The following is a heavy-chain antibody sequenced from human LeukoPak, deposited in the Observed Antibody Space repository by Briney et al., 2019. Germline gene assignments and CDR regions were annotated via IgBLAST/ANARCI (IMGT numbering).Heavy chain of an antibody. CDR2: ISGSGGST. CDR3: AKAFWSGYYYGWVPCWDY. CDR1: GFTFSSYA. D-gene: IGHD3-3*01. Sequence: PGGSLRLSCAASGFTFSSYAMSWVRQAPGKGLEWVSAISGSGGSTYYADSVKGRFTISRDNSKNTLYLQMNSLRAEDTAVYYCAKAFWSGYYYGWVPCWDYWGQGTLVTVSS. J-gene: IGHJ4*02. V-gene: IGHV3-23*01.